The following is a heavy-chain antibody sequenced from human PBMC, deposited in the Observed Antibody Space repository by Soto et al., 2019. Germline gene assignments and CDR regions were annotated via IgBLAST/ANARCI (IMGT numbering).Heavy chain of an antibody. D-gene: IGHD3-3*01. V-gene: IGHV1-69*12. CDR3: ARDGDLRSDFWSGPLGGGWFDH. CDR1: GGTFRNSA. Sequence: HVQLVQSGAEVRKPGSSGKVSCKASGGTFRNSAITWVRQAPGQGLEWVGGIIPIFGSTNYAQKFQGRVTITADESTSTAYMELSSLTSGDTAVYYCARDGDLRSDFWSGPLGGGWFDHWGQGALVTVSS. CDR2: IIPIFGST. J-gene: IGHJ5*02.